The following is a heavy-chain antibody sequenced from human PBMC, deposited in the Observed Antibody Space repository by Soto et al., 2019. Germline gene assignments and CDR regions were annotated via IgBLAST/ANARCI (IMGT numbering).Heavy chain of an antibody. CDR3: ARVGYRYGRDY. CDR1: GGSISSYY. Sequence: QVQLQESGPGLVKPSETLSLTCTVSGGSISSYYWSWIRQPPGKGLEWIGYIYYSGSTNYNPSLKSRVTISVDTSKNQFSLKLSSVTAADTAVYYCARVGYRYGRDYWGQGTLVTVSS. J-gene: IGHJ4*02. CDR2: IYYSGST. D-gene: IGHD5-18*01. V-gene: IGHV4-59*01.